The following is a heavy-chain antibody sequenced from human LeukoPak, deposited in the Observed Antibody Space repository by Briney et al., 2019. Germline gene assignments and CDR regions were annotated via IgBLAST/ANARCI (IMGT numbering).Heavy chain of an antibody. CDR2: IYQTKYT. Sequence: SEPLSLTCGVRGVSFSGNYWSWIRQSPGKGLEWIGEIYQTKYTTYNPSLKSRVSIWADTSVNQLSLTVTSVTAADTAIYYCARIRCSPGDDSCYNYWGRGTLVTVSS. J-gene: IGHJ4*02. CDR3: ARIRCSPGDDSCYNY. D-gene: IGHD2-21*01. CDR1: GVSFSGNY. V-gene: IGHV4-34*01.